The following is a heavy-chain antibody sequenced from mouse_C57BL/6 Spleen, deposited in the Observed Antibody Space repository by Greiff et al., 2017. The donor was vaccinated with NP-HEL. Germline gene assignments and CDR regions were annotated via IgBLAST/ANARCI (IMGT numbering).Heavy chain of an antibody. D-gene: IGHD1-1*01. CDR2: IRNKANNHAT. CDR3: TREYYGSSPYYYAMDY. J-gene: IGHJ4*01. V-gene: IGHV6-6*01. Sequence: EVNVVESGGGLVQPGGSMKLSCAASGFTFSDAWMDWVRQSPEKGLEWVAEIRNKANNHATSYAESVKGRFTISRDDSKSSVYLQMNSLRAEDTGIYYCTREYYGSSPYYYAMDYWGQGTSVTVSS. CDR1: GFTFSDAW.